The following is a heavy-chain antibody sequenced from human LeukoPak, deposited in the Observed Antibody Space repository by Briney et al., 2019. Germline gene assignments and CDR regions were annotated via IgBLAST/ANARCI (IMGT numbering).Heavy chain of an antibody. V-gene: IGHV3-21*01. D-gene: IGHD3-22*01. CDR2: ISSSSIYA. CDR1: VFTFSTNG. CDR3: ARESYDSSGNYPRDFDY. Sequence: PGGSLRLSCAASVFTFSTNGMNWVRQAPGKGLEWVSSISSSSIYAHYLDSVKGRFSISRDNANNLLYLQMTSLRAEDTAVYYCARESYDSSGNYPRDFDYWGQGTLVTVSS. J-gene: IGHJ4*02.